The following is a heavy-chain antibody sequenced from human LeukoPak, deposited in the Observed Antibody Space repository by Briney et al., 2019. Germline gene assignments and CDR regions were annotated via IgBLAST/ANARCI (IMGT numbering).Heavy chain of an antibody. Sequence: GGSLRLSCAASGITFGSYEMNWVRQAPGKGLEWVSYISFSGRTIHYADSVKGRFTISRDNAKNSLFLQMNSLRDDDTAVYYCARIAAALDYWGQGTLVTVSS. D-gene: IGHD6-13*01. J-gene: IGHJ4*02. CDR1: GITFGSYE. CDR3: ARIAAALDY. CDR2: ISFSGRTI. V-gene: IGHV3-48*03.